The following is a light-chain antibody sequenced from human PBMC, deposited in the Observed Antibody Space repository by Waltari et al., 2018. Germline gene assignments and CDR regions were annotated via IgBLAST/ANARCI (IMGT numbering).Light chain of an antibody. J-gene: IGKJ5*01. CDR1: QGISSC. Sequence: DIQMTQSPSSVSASVGDGVTITCRASQGISSCLAWYQQKPGKAPNLLIYDGYNLQTGVPSRFSGSGSGTVFTLTISSLQPEDSATYYCQQANSFPITFGQGTRLEIK. CDR2: DGY. V-gene: IGKV1-12*01. CDR3: QQANSFPIT.